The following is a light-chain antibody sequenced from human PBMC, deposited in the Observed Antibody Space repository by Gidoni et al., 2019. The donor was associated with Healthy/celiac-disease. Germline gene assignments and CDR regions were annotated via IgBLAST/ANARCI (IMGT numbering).Light chain of an antibody. CDR1: QSVSSY. CDR2: DAS. V-gene: IGKV3-11*01. CDR3: QERRNWLT. J-gene: IGKJ4*01. Sequence: EIVLTQSPATLSLSPGERATLSCTASQSVSSYLAWYQQKPGQAPRLLIYDASNRARGIPARFSGSGSGTDFTLTISSLEPEDFAVYYSQERRNWLTFGGGTKVEIK.